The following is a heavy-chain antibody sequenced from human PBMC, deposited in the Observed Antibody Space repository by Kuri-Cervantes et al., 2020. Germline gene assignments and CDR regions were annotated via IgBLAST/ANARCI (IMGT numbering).Heavy chain of an antibody. CDR1: GFTFSSYA. D-gene: IGHD2-15*01. Sequence: LSLTCAASGFTFSSYAMSWVRQAPGKGLEWVSATSGSGGSTYYADSVKGRFTISRDNSKNTLYLQMNSLRAEDTALYHCARGYCSGGSCYSGENLFDYWGQGTLVTVSS. CDR2: TSGSGGST. CDR3: ARGYCSGGSCYSGENLFDY. V-gene: IGHV3-23*01. J-gene: IGHJ4*02.